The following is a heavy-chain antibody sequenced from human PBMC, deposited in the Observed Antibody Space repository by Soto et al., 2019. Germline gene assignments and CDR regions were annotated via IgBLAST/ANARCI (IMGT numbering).Heavy chain of an antibody. CDR1: GYSFTSYW. J-gene: IGHJ6*03. Sequence: GESLKISCKGSGYSFTSYWIGWVRQMPGKGLEWMGIIYPGDSDTRYSPSFQGQVTISADRSISTAYLQWSSLKASDTAMYYCARQVRPIAARPYYYYYMDVWGKGTTVTVSS. CDR3: ARQVRPIAARPYYYYYMDV. V-gene: IGHV5-51*01. CDR2: IYPGDSDT. D-gene: IGHD6-6*01.